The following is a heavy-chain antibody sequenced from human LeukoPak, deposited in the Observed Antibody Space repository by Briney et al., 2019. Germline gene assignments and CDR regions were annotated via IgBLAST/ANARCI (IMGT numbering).Heavy chain of an antibody. CDR2: IYYSGST. CDR1: GGSISSYY. V-gene: IGHV4-59*01. CDR3: ARVDRGTDAFDI. D-gene: IGHD3-10*01. Sequence: PSETLSLTCTVAGGSISSYYCSWIRQPPGKGLEWIGYIYYSGSTNYNPSLKSRVTISVDTSKNQFSLKLSSVTAADTAVYYCARVDRGTDAFDIWGQGTMVTVSS. J-gene: IGHJ3*02.